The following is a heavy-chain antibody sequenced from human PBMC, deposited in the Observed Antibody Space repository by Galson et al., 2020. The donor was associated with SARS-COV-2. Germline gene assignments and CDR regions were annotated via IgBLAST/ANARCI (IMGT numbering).Heavy chain of an antibody. Sequence: ASVKVSCKASGYTFTGYYMHWVRQAPGQGLEWMGWINPDSGGTNYAQKFQDWVTMTRDTYITTAYMELSRLRYDDTAVYYCARGSNNWGRGFFDLWGRGTLVTVSS. D-gene: IGHD7-27*01. V-gene: IGHV1-2*04. J-gene: IGHJ2*01. CDR2: INPDSGGT. CDR3: ARGSNNWGRGFFDL. CDR1: GYTFTGYY.